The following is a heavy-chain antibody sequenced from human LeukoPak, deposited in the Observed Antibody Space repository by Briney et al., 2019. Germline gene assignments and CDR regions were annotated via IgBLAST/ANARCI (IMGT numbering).Heavy chain of an antibody. CDR1: GFTFSSSA. J-gene: IGHJ4*02. V-gene: IGHV3-23*01. D-gene: IGHD2-15*01. Sequence: GGSLRLSCAASGFTFSSSAMSWVRQAPGKGLEWVSGISGSGGSTYYADSVKGRFTMSRDNSKNTLYLQMNSLRAEDTALYYXAXRMAGYCSGGSCYSADYWGQGTLVTVSS. CDR3: AXRMAGYCSGGSCYSADY. CDR2: ISGSGGST.